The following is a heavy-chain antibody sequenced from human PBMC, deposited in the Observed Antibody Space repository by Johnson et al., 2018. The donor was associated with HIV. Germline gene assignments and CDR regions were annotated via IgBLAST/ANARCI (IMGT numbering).Heavy chain of an antibody. D-gene: IGHD3-3*01. Sequence: EQLVESGGGLVQPGGSLRLSCAASGFTFGSYAMSLVRQAPGKGLECVSIISGSGGRTYYADSVKGRFTISRDNSRNTLLLQMNSLRAEDTAVYYCVKDLGLQFMEWSTAPADAFHIWGQGTMVTVSS. J-gene: IGHJ3*02. CDR3: VKDLGLQFMEWSTAPADAFHI. V-gene: IGHV3-23*04. CDR1: GFTFGSYA. CDR2: ISGSGGRT.